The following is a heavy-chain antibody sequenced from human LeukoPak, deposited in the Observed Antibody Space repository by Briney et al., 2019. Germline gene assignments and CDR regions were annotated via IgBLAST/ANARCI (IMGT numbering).Heavy chain of an antibody. D-gene: IGHD2-15*01. Sequence: SETLSLTCTVSGGSISGYYWSWIRQPPGKGLEWIAYIYDSGSTNYNPSLKSRVTISVDTSKNQFSLKLSSVTSADTAVYYCARMTNMGSYWYFDLWGRGTLVTVPP. CDR1: GGSISGYY. J-gene: IGHJ2*01. CDR2: IYDSGST. CDR3: ARMTNMGSYWYFDL. V-gene: IGHV4-59*01.